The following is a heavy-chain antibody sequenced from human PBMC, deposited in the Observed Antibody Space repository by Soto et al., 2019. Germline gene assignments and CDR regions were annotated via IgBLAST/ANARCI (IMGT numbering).Heavy chain of an antibody. CDR3: AKDVPTGSSWYYYYSGMDV. CDR1: GFTFSSYA. J-gene: IGHJ6*02. V-gene: IGHV3-23*01. Sequence: EVQLLESGGGLVQPGGSLRLSCAASGFTFSSYAMSWVRQAPGKGLEWVSAISGSGGSTYYADSVKGRFTISRDNSKNTLYLQMNSLRAEDTAVYYCAKDVPTGSSWYYYYSGMDVWGQGTTVTVSS. D-gene: IGHD6-13*01. CDR2: ISGSGGST.